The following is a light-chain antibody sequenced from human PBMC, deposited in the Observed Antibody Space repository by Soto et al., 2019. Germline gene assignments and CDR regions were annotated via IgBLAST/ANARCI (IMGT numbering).Light chain of an antibody. CDR3: QQYGSSPWT. CDR1: QSVSSSY. Sequence: EIVLTQSPGTLSLSPGERATLSCRASQSVSSSYLALYQQKPVHAPRLLIYGASSRATGIPDRFSGSGSGTDFTLTISRLEPEDFAVYYCQQYGSSPWTFGQGTKVEIK. CDR2: GAS. J-gene: IGKJ1*01. V-gene: IGKV3-20*01.